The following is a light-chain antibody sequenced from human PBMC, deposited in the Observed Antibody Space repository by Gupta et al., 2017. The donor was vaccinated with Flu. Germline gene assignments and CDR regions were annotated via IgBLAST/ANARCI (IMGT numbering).Light chain of an antibody. CDR1: SSIIDNTT. Sequence: SVLTQPPAASGTPGQQVTISSSGSSSIIDNTTVRWYQQFPETAPKLLIYSHNKRPSGVPERFSVTRSGTSASVTISGLQAEDEADYYCAAGDDSLNGRVFGGGTKLTVL. CDR3: AAGDDSLNGRV. V-gene: IGLV1-44*01. J-gene: IGLJ3*02. CDR2: SHN.